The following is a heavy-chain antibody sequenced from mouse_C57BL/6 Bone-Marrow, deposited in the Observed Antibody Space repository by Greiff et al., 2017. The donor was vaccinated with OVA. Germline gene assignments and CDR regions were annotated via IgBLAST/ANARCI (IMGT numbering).Heavy chain of an antibody. J-gene: IGHJ2*01. CDR1: GYAFSSSW. Sequence: VQGVESGPELVKPGASVKISCKASGYAFSSSWMNWVKQRPGKGLEWIGRIYPGDGDTNYNGKFKGKATLTADKSSSTAYMQLSSLTSEDSAVYFCARGSDLFDYWGQGTTLTVSS. V-gene: IGHV1-82*01. CDR3: ARGSDLFDY. D-gene: IGHD2-13*01. CDR2: IYPGDGDT.